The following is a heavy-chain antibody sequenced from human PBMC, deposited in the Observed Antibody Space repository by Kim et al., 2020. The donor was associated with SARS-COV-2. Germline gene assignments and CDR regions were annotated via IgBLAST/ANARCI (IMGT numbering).Heavy chain of an antibody. CDR2: IAGSGSTI. Sequence: GGSLRLSCAASGFTFSSYSMNWVRQTPGKGPEWVSYIAGSGSTIYYADSVKGRFTISRDNAKNSLYLQMNSLRAEDAAVYFCARLYCSGGSCYSGDAFDIWGQGTMVTVSS. CDR1: GFTFSSYS. D-gene: IGHD2-15*01. V-gene: IGHV3-48*04. J-gene: IGHJ3*02. CDR3: ARLYCSGGSCYSGDAFDI.